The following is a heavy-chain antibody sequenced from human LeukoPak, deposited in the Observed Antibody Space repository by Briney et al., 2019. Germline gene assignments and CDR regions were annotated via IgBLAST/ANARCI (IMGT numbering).Heavy chain of an antibody. Sequence: SETLSLTCTVSGGSISSYYWSWIRQPPGKGLEWIGYIYYSGSTNYNPSLKSRATISVDTSKNQFSLKLSSVTAADTAVYYCASSPIAAAGAFDYWGQGTLVTVSS. V-gene: IGHV4-59*01. CDR3: ASSPIAAAGAFDY. J-gene: IGHJ4*02. CDR2: IYYSGST. D-gene: IGHD6-13*01. CDR1: GGSISSYY.